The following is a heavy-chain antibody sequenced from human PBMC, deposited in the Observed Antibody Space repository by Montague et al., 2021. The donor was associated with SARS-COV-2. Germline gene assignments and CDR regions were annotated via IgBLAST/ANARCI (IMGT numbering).Heavy chain of an antibody. J-gene: IGHJ6*02. CDR2: TYYRSKWYN. CDR3: ASGRMVPYSSSWTTLYYYYGMDV. CDR1: GDSVSSNSAA. V-gene: IGHV6-1*01. D-gene: IGHD6-13*01. Sequence: CAISGDSVSSNSAAWNWIRQSPSRGLEWLGRTYYRSKWYNDYAVSVKSRITINSDTSKNQFSLQLNSVTPEDTAVYYCASGRMVPYSSSWTTLYYYYGMDVWGQGTTVTVSS.